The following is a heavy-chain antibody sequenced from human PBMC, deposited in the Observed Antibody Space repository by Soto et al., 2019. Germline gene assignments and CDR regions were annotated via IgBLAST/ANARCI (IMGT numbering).Heavy chain of an antibody. V-gene: IGHV3-21*01. J-gene: IGHJ4*02. Sequence: GGSLRLSCVASGLRFTSYGMSRVRQAPGRGLEWVSSITSGSGVTFYADSVKGRFTISRDNAKNSLHLQMNSLRAEDTAVYYCTTYTGTYRDYWGLGTLVTVSS. CDR3: TTYTGTYRDY. CDR1: GLRFTSYG. D-gene: IGHD1-26*01. CDR2: ITSGSGVT.